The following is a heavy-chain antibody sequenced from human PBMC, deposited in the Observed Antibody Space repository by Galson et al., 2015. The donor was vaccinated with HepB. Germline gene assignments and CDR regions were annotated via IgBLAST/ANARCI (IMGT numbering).Heavy chain of an antibody. CDR1: GFTFSSYA. CDR2: ISGSGGST. Sequence: SLRLSCAASGFTFSSYAMSWVRQAPGKGLEWVSAISGSGGSTYYADSVKGRFTISRDNSKNTLYLQMNSLRAEDTAVYYCAKDQNSGVVSPKNFDYWGQGTLVAVSS. CDR3: AKDQNSGVVSPKNFDY. J-gene: IGHJ4*02. V-gene: IGHV3-23*01. D-gene: IGHD4-23*01.